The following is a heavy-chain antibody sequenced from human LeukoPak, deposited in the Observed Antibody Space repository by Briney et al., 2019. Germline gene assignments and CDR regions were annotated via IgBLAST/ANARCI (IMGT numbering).Heavy chain of an antibody. CDR3: ARDGAREPPFDY. J-gene: IGHJ4*02. CDR2: ISVYNGNT. D-gene: IGHD1-26*01. Sequence: VASVKVSCKASGYIFTGYGISWVRQAPGQGLEWMGWISVYNGNTNYAQKLQGRVTMTTDTSTTTAYMELRSLRSDDTAVYYCARDGAREPPFDYWGQGTLVTVSS. CDR1: GYIFTGYG. V-gene: IGHV1-18*01.